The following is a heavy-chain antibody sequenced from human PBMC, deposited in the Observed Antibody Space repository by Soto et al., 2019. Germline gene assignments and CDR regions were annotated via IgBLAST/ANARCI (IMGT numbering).Heavy chain of an antibody. J-gene: IGHJ4*02. CDR2: IIPIVGTG. CDR3: ARAVHSVYPNQGCDS. V-gene: IGHV1-69*14. D-gene: IGHD4-4*01. CDR1: GGTFSSYA. Sequence: QVQLVQSGAEVKKPGSSVQVSCKASGGTFSSYAISWVRQAPGQGLEWMGGIIPIVGTGNYAQKLQGRVTTTAEKSTSTAYMELSSLRSEDTAVYYGARAVHSVYPNQGCDSWGQGTLVTLSS.